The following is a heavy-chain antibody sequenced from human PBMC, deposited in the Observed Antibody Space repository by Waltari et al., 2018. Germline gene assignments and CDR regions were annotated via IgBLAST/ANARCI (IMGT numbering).Heavy chain of an antibody. Sequence: QVQLVQAGAEVKKPGASVKVSCKASGHTLPTYSITWVRPAPGQRVEWMGWINTGTAYTKYSQNFQGRVTITRDTSARTAYMELNTLRSEDTAVYFCAREGAAPGKGWGSWFDPWGQGTLVTVSS. J-gene: IGHJ5*02. CDR1: GHTLPTYS. CDR3: AREGAAPGKGWGSWFDP. D-gene: IGHD6-13*01. CDR2: INTGTAYT. V-gene: IGHV1-3*04.